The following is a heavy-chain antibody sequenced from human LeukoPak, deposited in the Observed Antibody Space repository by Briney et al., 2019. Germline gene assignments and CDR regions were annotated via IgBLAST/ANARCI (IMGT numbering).Heavy chain of an antibody. Sequence: QSGGSLGLSCAASGFTFSSYWMHWVRQAPGKGLMWVSRINSDGSSTSYADSVKGRFTISRDNAKNTLYLQMNSLRAEDTAVFYCARVGQAGYVGYPLDYRGQGTLVTVSS. CDR3: ARVGQAGYVGYPLDY. V-gene: IGHV3-74*01. J-gene: IGHJ4*02. CDR1: GFTFSSYW. D-gene: IGHD5-12*01. CDR2: INSDGSST.